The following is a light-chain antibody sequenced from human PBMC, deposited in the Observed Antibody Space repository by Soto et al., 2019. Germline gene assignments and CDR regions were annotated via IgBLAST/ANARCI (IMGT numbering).Light chain of an antibody. CDR2: GPS. CDR3: QQYKNWPAIT. V-gene: IGKV3D-15*01. J-gene: IGKJ5*01. CDR1: RSVSSN. Sequence: IVMTQSPATLPVSPGERATLSCRASRSVSSNLAWYQQKPGQAPRLLIYGPSTRATGIPARFSGSGSGTEFTLTISSLQSEDFAIYYCQQYKNWPAITFGQGTRLEIK.